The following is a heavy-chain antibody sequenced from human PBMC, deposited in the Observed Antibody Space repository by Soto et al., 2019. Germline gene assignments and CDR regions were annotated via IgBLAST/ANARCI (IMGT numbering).Heavy chain of an antibody. V-gene: IGHV3-23*01. Sequence: PGGSLRLSCAASGFTFSSYSMNWVRQAPGKGLEWVSSISNSSSSIYYADSVKGRFTISRDNSKNTLYLQMNSLRVEDTAVYHCAKNPSSSSNWLSFFDHWGQGALVTVSS. CDR2: ISNSSSSI. D-gene: IGHD1-1*01. CDR3: AKNPSSSSNWLSFFDH. CDR1: GFTFSSYS. J-gene: IGHJ4*02.